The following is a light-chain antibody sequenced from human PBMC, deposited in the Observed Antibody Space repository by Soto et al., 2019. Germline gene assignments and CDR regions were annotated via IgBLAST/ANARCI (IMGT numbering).Light chain of an antibody. J-gene: IGKJ4*01. CDR2: DAS. CDR3: QQYDNLRLT. CDR1: QDISNY. V-gene: IGKV1-33*01. Sequence: DTQMTQSPGSMITSXCRGVTIAXXASQDISNYLNWYQQKPGKAPKLLIYDASNLETGVPSRFSGSGSGTDFTFTISSLQPEDIATYYCQQYDNLRLTFGGGTKVDIK.